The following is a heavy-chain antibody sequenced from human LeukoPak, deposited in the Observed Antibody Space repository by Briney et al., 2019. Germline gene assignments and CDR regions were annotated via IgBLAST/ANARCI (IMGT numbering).Heavy chain of an antibody. V-gene: IGHV1-2*02. CDR2: INPNSGGT. D-gene: IGHD3-10*01. Sequence: ASLKVSCKASGYTFTGYYMHWVRQAPGQGLEWMGWINPNSGGTNYAQKFQGRVTMTRDTSISTAYMELSRLRSDDTAVYYCARGYGSGTFSNWFDPWGQGTLVTVSS. J-gene: IGHJ5*02. CDR3: ARGYGSGTFSNWFDP. CDR1: GYTFTGYY.